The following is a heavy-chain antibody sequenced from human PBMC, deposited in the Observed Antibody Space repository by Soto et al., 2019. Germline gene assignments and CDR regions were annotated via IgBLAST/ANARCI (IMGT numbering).Heavy chain of an antibody. CDR2: ISGSGGST. CDR3: AKDSKAAMAEEILYYYYGMDV. V-gene: IGHV3-23*01. CDR1: GFTFSSYA. Sequence: GGSLRLSCAASGFTFSSYAMSWVRQAPGKGLEWVSAISGSGGSTYYADSVKGRFTISRDNSKNTLYLQMNSLRAEDTAVYYCAKDSKAAMAEEILYYYYGMDVWGQGTTVTVSS. D-gene: IGHD5-18*01. J-gene: IGHJ6*02.